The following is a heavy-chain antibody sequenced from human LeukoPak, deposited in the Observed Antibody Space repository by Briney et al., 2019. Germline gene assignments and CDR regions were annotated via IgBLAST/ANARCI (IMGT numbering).Heavy chain of an antibody. J-gene: IGHJ6*03. CDR3: ARDGREYDSSGYYYRSYYMDV. D-gene: IGHD3-22*01. CDR1: GFTFSTYG. CDR2: ISGSGGST. Sequence: PGGSLRLSCEASGFTFSTYGINWVRQAPGKGLEWVSAISGSGGSTHYADSVKGRFTISRDNSKNTLYLQMNSLRAEDTAVYYCARDGREYDSSGYYYRSYYMDVWGKGTTVTVSS. V-gene: IGHV3-23*01.